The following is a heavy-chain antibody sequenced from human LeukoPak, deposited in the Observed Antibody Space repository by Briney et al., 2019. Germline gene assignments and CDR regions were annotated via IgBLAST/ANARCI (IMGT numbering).Heavy chain of an antibody. Sequence: SETLSLTCTVSGGSISNYYWTWIPQPPGKILGWVGHISDSGSANFNLSINSRVTISGDTLKNQVSLNLGSVTSAYTAVYYCATDKGYHYYWGQGTLVTVSS. J-gene: IGHJ4*02. V-gene: IGHV4-59*13. D-gene: IGHD5-12*01. CDR1: GGSISNYY. CDR2: ISDSGSA. CDR3: ATDKGYHYY.